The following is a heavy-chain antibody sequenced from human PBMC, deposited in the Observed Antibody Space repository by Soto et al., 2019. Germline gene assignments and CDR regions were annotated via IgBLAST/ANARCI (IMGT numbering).Heavy chain of an antibody. CDR1: GYIFSRYG. CDR3: AREAAAERNYYGLDV. Sequence: VQLVQSGPEVRKPGASVKVSCKSSGYIFSRYGISWVRQAPGQGLEWMAWISGYNVNTKFGERVQGRVNVTTDTSTSTVYRELSSLRSDDTAVYYCAREAAAERNYYGLDVWGQGTTVIVSS. D-gene: IGHD6-13*01. V-gene: IGHV1-18*04. CDR2: ISGYNVNT. J-gene: IGHJ6*02.